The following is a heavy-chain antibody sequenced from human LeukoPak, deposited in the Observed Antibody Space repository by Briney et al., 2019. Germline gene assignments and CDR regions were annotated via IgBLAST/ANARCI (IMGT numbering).Heavy chain of an antibody. V-gene: IGHV4-59*08. CDR1: GGSISSYY. CDR3: ARHGFRAGGSWIFDF. J-gene: IGHJ4*02. CDR2: IYYSGST. Sequence: SETLSLTCTVSGGSISSYYWSWIRQPPGKGLEWIGYIYYSGSTNYNPSLKSRVTISVDTSKNQFSLNLRSVTAADTAVYYCARHGFRAGGSWIFDFWGQGTLVTVSP. D-gene: IGHD3-10*01.